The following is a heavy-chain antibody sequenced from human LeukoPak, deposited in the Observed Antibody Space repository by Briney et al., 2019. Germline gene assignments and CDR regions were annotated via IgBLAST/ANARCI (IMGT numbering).Heavy chain of an antibody. CDR1: GYTFTSYY. D-gene: IGHD2-15*01. J-gene: IGHJ4*02. V-gene: IGHV1-46*01. Sequence: ASVKVSCKASGYTFTSYYMHWVRQAPGQGLEWMGIINPSGGSTSYAQKFQGRVTMTTDTSTSTAYMELRSLRSDDTAVYYCARDRGASDIVAREWGQGTLVTVSS. CDR3: ARDRGASDIVARE. CDR2: INPSGGST.